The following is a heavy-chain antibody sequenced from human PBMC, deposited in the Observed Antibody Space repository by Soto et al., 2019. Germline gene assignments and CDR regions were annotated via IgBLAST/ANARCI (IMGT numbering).Heavy chain of an antibody. V-gene: IGHV3-53*01. Sequence: SGGSLRLSCAASGFTVSSNYMSWVRQAPGKGLEWVSVIYSGGSTYYADSVKGRFTISRDNSKNTLYLQMNSLRAEDTAVYYCARIPGGYGMDVWGQGTTVTVSS. D-gene: IGHD2-2*02. CDR3: ARIPGGYGMDV. CDR2: IYSGGST. CDR1: GFTVSSNY. J-gene: IGHJ6*02.